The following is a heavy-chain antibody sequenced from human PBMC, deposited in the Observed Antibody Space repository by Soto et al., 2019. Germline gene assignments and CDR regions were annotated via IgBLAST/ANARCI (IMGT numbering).Heavy chain of an antibody. V-gene: IGHV2-5*02. CDR3: AHRRVGASFFDY. J-gene: IGHJ4*02. D-gene: IGHD1-26*01. Sequence: SGPTLVNPTQTLTLTCTLSGFSLSISGVGVGWIRQPPGKALEWLALIYWDDDKRYSPSLKSRLTITKATSENQVVLTMTNMDPVDTATYYFAHRRVGASFFDYWGQGTLVTVSS. CDR2: IYWDDDK. CDR1: GFSLSISGVG.